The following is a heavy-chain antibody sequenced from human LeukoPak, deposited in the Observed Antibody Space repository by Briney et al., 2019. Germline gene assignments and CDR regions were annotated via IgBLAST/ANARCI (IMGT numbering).Heavy chain of an antibody. V-gene: IGHV3-48*01. CDR2: ISSSSSTI. CDR3: ARDGYDDFWSGYPSPNAFDI. CDR1: GFIFSTYS. Sequence: GGSLRLSCAASGFIFSTYSMNWVRQAPGKGLEWVSYISSSSSTIYYADSVKGRFTISRDNAKNSLYLQMNSLRAEDTAVYYCARDGYDDFWSGYPSPNAFDIWGQGTMVTVSS. D-gene: IGHD3-3*01. J-gene: IGHJ3*02.